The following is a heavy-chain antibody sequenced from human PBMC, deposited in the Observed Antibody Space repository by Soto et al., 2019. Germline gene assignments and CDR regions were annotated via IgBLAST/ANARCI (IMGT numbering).Heavy chain of an antibody. V-gene: IGHV1-18*01. CDR2: INAYNGNT. CDR3: AMVDVYVTPSQQEV. D-gene: IGHD3-16*01. CDR1: GYSFTRYG. J-gene: IGHJ6*02. Sequence: QVQLVQSGAEVKNPGASVKVSCKASGYSFTRYGIGWARQAPGQGLEWMGWINAYNGNTNYAQNLQGRLTLTTDTSTTTAYMELRSLRSNDTAIYYCAMVDVYVTPSQQEVWGQGTTVNVSS.